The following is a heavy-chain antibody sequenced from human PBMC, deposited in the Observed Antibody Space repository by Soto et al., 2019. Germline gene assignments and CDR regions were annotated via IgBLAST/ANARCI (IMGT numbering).Heavy chain of an antibody. CDR3: ARDASSSWYYYYYGMDV. V-gene: IGHV3-33*01. CDR1: GFTFSSYG. J-gene: IGHJ6*02. D-gene: IGHD6-13*01. Sequence: QVQLVESGGGVVRPGRSLRLSCAASGFTFSSYGMHWVRQAPGKGLEWVAVIWYDGSNKYYADSVKGRFTISRDNSKNTLYLQMNSLRAEDTAVYYCARDASSSWYYYYYGMDVWGQGTTVTVSS. CDR2: IWYDGSNK.